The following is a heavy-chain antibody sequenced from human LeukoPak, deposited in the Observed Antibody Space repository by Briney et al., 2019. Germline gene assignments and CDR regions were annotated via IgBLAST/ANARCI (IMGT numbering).Heavy chain of an antibody. CDR1: GGSISSYY. D-gene: IGHD6-13*01. CDR3: ASTGIYSSSWYRRATTQPHAFDI. Sequence: PSETLPLTCTVSGGSISSYYWSWIRQPAGKGLEWIGRIYTSGSTNYNPSLKSRVTMSVDTSKNQFSLKLSSVTAADTAVYYCASTGIYSSSWYRRATTQPHAFDIWGQGTMVTVSS. V-gene: IGHV4-4*07. J-gene: IGHJ3*02. CDR2: IYTSGST.